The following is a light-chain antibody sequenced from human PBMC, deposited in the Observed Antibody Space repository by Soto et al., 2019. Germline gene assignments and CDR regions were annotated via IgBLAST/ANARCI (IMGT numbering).Light chain of an antibody. CDR1: SSDVGGYNY. V-gene: IGLV2-14*01. CDR2: EVN. CDR3: SSYTSSVTLV. J-gene: IGLJ2*01. Sequence: QSVLTQPAFVSGSPGQSITISCTGTSSDVGGYNYVSWYQQHPGRAPQLMIFEVNNRPSGVSSRFSGSKSGNTASLTISGLQAEDEADYYCSSYTSSVTLVFGGGTKVTVL.